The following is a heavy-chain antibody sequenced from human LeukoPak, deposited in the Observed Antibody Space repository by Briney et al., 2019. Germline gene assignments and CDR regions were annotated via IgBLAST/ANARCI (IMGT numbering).Heavy chain of an antibody. CDR2: ISGSGGST. D-gene: IGHD1-26*01. J-gene: IGHJ4*02. CDR1: GFTFSSYA. Sequence: GGSLRLSCAASGFTFSSYAMSWVRQAPGKGREGGSAISGSGGSTYYADSVKGRFTISRDNSKNTLYLQMNSLRAEDTAVYYCAKVGIVGASHFDYWGQGTLVTASS. V-gene: IGHV3-23*01. CDR3: AKVGIVGASHFDY.